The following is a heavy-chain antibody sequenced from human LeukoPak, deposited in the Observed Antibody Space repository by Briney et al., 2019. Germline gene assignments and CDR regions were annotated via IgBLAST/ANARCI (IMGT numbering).Heavy chain of an antibody. D-gene: IGHD4-17*01. J-gene: IGHJ4*02. V-gene: IGHV1-2*02. CDR3: ARDYGDYVGSQPDY. CDR1: GYTFTGYY. CDR2: INPNSGGT. Sequence: ASVKVSCKASGYTFTGYYMHWVRRAPGQGLEWMGWINPNSGGTNYAQKFQGRVTVTRDTSISTAYMELSRLRSDDTAVYYCARDYGDYVGSQPDYWGQGTLVAVSS.